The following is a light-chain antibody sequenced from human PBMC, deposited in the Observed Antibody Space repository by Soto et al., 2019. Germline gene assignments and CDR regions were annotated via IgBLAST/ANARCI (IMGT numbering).Light chain of an antibody. CDR2: SNN. CDR3: ATWDDSLNGL. V-gene: IGLV1-44*01. J-gene: IGLJ3*02. Sequence: QSVLTQSPSASGTPGQRVTISCSGSSSNIGSNTVSWYQQLPGTAPKLLIYSNNQRPSGVPDRFSGSKSGTSASLAISGLQSEDEADYYCATWDDSLNGLFGGGTKLTVL. CDR1: SSNIGSNT.